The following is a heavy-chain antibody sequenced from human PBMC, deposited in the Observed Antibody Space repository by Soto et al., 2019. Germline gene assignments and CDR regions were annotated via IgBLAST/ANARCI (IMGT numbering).Heavy chain of an antibody. CDR3: AHARLLWVGGYFDY. CDR2: ISWNDDN. D-gene: IGHD3-10*01. V-gene: IGHV2-5*01. Sequence: QVTLKESGPTLVKPTESLTLTCTFSGFSLATHGVGVGWIRQPPGEALEWLALISWNDDNRYSPSLKSRLTTAKDTSKNQVVLTMANMDPVDTAKYYCAHARLLWVGGYFDYWGQGILVTVSS. CDR1: GFSLATHGVG. J-gene: IGHJ4*02.